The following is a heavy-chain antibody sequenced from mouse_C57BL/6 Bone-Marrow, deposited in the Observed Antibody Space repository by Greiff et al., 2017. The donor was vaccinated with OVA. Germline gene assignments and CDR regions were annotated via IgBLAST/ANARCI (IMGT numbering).Heavy chain of an antibody. V-gene: IGHV5-6*01. CDR2: ISSGGSYT. CDR3: ARHYHYYGSSHWYFDV. J-gene: IGHJ1*03. Sequence: EVKLVESGGDLVKPGGSLKLSCAGSGFTFSSYGMSWVRQTPDKRLEWVATISSGGSYTYYPDSVKGRFTISRDNAKNTLYLQMSSLKSEDTAMYYCARHYHYYGSSHWYFDVWGTGTTVTVSS. D-gene: IGHD1-1*01. CDR1: GFTFSSYG.